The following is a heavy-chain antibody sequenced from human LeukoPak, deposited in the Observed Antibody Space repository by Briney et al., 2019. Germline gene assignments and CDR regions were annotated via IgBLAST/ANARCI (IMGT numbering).Heavy chain of an antibody. D-gene: IGHD1-26*01. CDR1: GFTFTSYS. Sequence: GGSLRLSCAASGFTFTSYSMNWVRQAPGKGLEWVSTISGGGGSAYYADSVKGRFTISRDNSKNTLYLQVNSLRAEDTAVYYCAKGGKWDVTPFDYWGQGALVTVSS. V-gene: IGHV3-23*01. J-gene: IGHJ4*02. CDR2: ISGGGGSA. CDR3: AKGGKWDVTPFDY.